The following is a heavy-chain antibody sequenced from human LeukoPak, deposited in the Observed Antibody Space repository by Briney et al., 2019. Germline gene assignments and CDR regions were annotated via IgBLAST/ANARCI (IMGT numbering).Heavy chain of an antibody. J-gene: IGHJ4*02. V-gene: IGHV3-7*03. CDR3: AKWSSPHDYEGIFDY. Sequence: GGSLRLSCAASGFTFSSYWMSWVRQAPGKGLEWVANIKQDGSEKYYVDSVKGRFTISRDNAENSLYLQMNSLRAEDTAVYYCAKWSSPHDYEGIFDYWGQGTLVTVSP. D-gene: IGHD4-17*01. CDR2: IKQDGSEK. CDR1: GFTFSSYW.